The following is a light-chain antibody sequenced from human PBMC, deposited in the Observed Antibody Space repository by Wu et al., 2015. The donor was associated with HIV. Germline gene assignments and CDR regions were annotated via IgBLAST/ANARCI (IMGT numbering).Light chain of an antibody. J-gene: IGKJ4*01. CDR1: QSVKSY. CDR3: QHRSSLPLT. CDR2: DAS. V-gene: IGKV3-11*01. Sequence: EIVLTQSPATLSLSPGDRATLSCRASQSVKSYLAWYQQKPGQAPRLLIYDASNRATGIPARFSGSGSGTDFTLTISTLEPEDFAIYFCQHRSSLPLTFGGGPRLKSN.